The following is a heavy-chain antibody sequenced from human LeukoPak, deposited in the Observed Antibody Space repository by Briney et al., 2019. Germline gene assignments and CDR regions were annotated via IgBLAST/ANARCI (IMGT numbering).Heavy chain of an antibody. CDR3: ARDSHRGSYSYGLY. J-gene: IGHJ4*02. Sequence: ASVKVSCKAARYTFTSYYMHWVRQAPEQGFEWMGIINPSGGSTSYAQKFQGRVTMTRDTSTSTVYMELSSLRSEDTAVYYCARDSHRGSYSYGLYWGQGTLVTVSS. CDR2: INPSGGST. V-gene: IGHV1-46*01. D-gene: IGHD5-18*01. CDR1: RYTFTSYY.